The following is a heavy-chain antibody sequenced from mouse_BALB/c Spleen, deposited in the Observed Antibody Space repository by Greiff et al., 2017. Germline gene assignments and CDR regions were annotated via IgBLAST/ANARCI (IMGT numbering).Heavy chain of an antibody. J-gene: IGHJ2*01. CDR3: AREDHFDY. CDR2: IYPGDGDT. CDR1: GYAFSSSW. V-gene: IGHV1-82*01. Sequence: VQLQQSGPELVKPGASVKISCKASGYAFSSSWMNWVKQRPGQGLEWIGRIYPGDGDTNYNGKFKGKATLTADKSSSTAYMQLSSLTSVDSAVYFCAREDHFDYWGQGTTLTVSS.